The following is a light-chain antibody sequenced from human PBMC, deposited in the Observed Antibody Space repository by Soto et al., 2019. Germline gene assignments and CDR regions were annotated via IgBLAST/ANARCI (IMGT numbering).Light chain of an antibody. CDR1: QSVSIN. V-gene: IGKV3-15*01. J-gene: IGKJ1*01. Sequence: EIVMTQSPATLSVSPWERATLSCRASQSVSINLAWYQQKPGQAPRLLIYCASTRATGIPARFSGSGSGTEFTLTISSLQPDDFATYYCQHYKMYSPWTFGQGTKVDIK. CDR2: CAS. CDR3: QHYKMYSPWT.